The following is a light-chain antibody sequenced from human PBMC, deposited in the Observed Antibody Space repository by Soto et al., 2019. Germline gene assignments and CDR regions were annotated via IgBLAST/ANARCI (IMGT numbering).Light chain of an antibody. CDR3: QQYYSFPPT. CDR1: QSVLYSSNNKNY. Sequence: DIVMTQSPDSLAVSLGERATINCKSSQSVLYSSNNKNYLAWYQQKPGQPPKLLIYWASTRESGVPDRFSGSGSGTDFTLNISSLQAEDVAVYSCQQYYSFPPTFGQGTKLEIK. J-gene: IGKJ2*01. V-gene: IGKV4-1*01. CDR2: WAS.